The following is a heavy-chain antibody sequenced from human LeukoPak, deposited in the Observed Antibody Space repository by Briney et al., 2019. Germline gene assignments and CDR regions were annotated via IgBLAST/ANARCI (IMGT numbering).Heavy chain of an antibody. D-gene: IGHD6-19*01. CDR2: ISPSGGDT. Sequence: GGSLRLSCAASGFTFSSFAMSWVRQAPGKGLEWVSSISPSGGDTYYADSVKGRFTISRDNSKNTLYLQMNSLRAEDTAVYYCAKWEYSSGWVFDYWGQGTLVTVSS. J-gene: IGHJ4*02. V-gene: IGHV3-23*01. CDR3: AKWEYSSGWVFDY. CDR1: GFTFSSFA.